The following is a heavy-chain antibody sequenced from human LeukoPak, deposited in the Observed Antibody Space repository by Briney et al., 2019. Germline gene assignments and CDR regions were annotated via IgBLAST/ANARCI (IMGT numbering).Heavy chain of an antibody. J-gene: IGHJ4*02. D-gene: IGHD3-10*01. V-gene: IGHV3-21*01. CDR3: ARDSRGVRGAPDY. Sequence: GGALRLSCAASGFTFSSYSMNWVRQPPGKGLEWVSSISSSSSYIYYADSVKGRFTISRDNAKNSLYLQMNSLRAEDTAVYYCARDSRGVRGAPDYWGQGTLVTVSS. CDR2: ISSSSSYI. CDR1: GFTFSSYS.